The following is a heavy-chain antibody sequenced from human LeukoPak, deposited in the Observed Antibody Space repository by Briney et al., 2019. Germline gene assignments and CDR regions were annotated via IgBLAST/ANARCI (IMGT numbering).Heavy chain of an antibody. CDR3: ARDGEDYNDY. V-gene: IGHV3-11*01. D-gene: IGHD3-3*01. Sequence: GGSLGLSGAASGFTFSYYYMSWIRQAPGQGLEWVSYISSSGSTIYYADSVKGRFTISRDNAKNSLYLQMNSLRAEDTAVYCCARDGEDYNDYWGQGTLVTVSS. CDR1: GFTFSYYY. CDR2: ISSSGSTI. J-gene: IGHJ4*02.